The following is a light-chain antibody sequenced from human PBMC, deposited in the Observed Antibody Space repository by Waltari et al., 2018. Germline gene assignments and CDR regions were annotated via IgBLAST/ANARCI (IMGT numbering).Light chain of an antibody. J-gene: IGKJ4*01. CDR1: QSVTSK. V-gene: IGKV3-15*01. CDR3: QQYNNWPRT. CDR2: GAS. Sequence: EIVMTQSPATLSVSPGERATLSCRASQSVTSKLAWYQQKPGQAPRLLFYGASTRATGIPARFSGSGSGTEFTLTISSLQSEDFAVYYCQQYNNWPRTFSGGTKVEIK.